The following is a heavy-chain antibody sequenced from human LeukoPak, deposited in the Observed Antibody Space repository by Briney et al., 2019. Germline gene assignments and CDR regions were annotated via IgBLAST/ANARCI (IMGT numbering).Heavy chain of an antibody. D-gene: IGHD2-21*02. V-gene: IGHV4-4*02. J-gene: IGHJ4*02. Sequence: PSETLSLTCAVSGGSISSSNWWSWVRQPPGKGLEWIGEIYHSGNTNYNPSLKSRVIISVDKSKNQFSLKLSSVTAADTAVYYCARRDSCGGDCQTFDYWGQGTLVTVSS. CDR1: GGSISSSNW. CDR2: IYHSGNT. CDR3: ARRDSCGGDCQTFDY.